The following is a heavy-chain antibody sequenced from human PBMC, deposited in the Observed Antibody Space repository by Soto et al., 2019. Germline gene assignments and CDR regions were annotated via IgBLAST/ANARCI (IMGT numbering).Heavy chain of an antibody. J-gene: IGHJ4*02. D-gene: IGHD3-16*02. Sequence: VQLVESGGGLVKPGGSLRLSCAASGLTLSESWMSWVRQSPGKGLEWVARVLSKSDGSRTDYAAPVKDRFTISRDDLKNMLDLQMNSLKTEDTAVYYCSTYDYIRVTDRYRWAYWGQGAPVTVSS. CDR1: GLTLSESW. CDR2: VLSKSDGSRT. CDR3: STYDYIRVTDRYRWAY. V-gene: IGHV3-15*01.